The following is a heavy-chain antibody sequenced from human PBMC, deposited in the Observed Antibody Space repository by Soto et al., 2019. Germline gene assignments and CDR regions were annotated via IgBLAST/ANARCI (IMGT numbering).Heavy chain of an antibody. CDR1: RYIFGNYW. D-gene: IGHD3-10*01. V-gene: IGHV5-51*03. Sequence: EVQLVQSGAEVKEPGESLKISCKASRYIFGNYWIGWVRQMPGEGLEWMGIIYPGDSDTRYRPSFQGQVTISVDKSISTAYLQWSSLKASDTAMYYSARGVLLWSGDRTYAFDIWGQGTMDTVSS. CDR2: IYPGDSDT. CDR3: ARGVLLWSGDRTYAFDI. J-gene: IGHJ3*02.